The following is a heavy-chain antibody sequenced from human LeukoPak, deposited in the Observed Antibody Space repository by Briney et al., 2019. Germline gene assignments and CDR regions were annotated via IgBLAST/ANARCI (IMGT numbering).Heavy chain of an antibody. V-gene: IGHV3-74*01. D-gene: IGHD2-21*02. J-gene: IGHJ4*02. CDR2: IKTDGSST. CDR3: ARARGCGGDCYSFDY. Sequence: GSLRLSCAASGFTFSSYAMHWVRQAPGKGLVWVSRIKTDGSSTTYADSVKGRFTISRDNAKNTLYLQMDSLRVEDTAVYYCARARGCGGDCYSFDYWGQGTLVTVSS. CDR1: GFTFSSYA.